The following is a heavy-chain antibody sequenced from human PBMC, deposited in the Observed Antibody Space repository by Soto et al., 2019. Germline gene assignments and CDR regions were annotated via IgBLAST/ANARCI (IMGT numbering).Heavy chain of an antibody. V-gene: IGHV1-18*04. CDR2: ISAYNGNT. D-gene: IGHD6-13*01. CDR3: ARVVYSRSWALMDV. Sequence: ASVKVSCKASGYTFTSYGISWVRQAPGQGLEWMGWISAYNGNTNYAQKLQGRVTMTTDTSTSTAYMELRSLRSDDTAVYYCARVVYSRSWALMDVWGQGTTVTVSS. CDR1: GYTFTSYG. J-gene: IGHJ6*02.